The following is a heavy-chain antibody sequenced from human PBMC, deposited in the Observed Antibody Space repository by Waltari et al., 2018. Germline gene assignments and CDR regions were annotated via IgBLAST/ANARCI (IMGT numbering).Heavy chain of an antibody. V-gene: IGHV3-74*01. J-gene: IGHJ4*02. D-gene: IGHD6-19*01. CDR1: GFTFSNYW. CDR2: IKGDGSSA. Sequence: EVRLVESGGGLVQPGGSLRLSCAASGFTFSNYWMHWVRQVPGKGLMCVSRIKGDGSSATYADSVKGRFTISRDNAKNTLYLQMTSLRAEDTAVYYCAFWGGGINGWLPLFDYWGQGILVTVSS. CDR3: AFWGGGINGWLPLFDY.